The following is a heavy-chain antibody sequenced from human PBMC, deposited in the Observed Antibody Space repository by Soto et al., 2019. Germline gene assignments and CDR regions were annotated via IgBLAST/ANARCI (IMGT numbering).Heavy chain of an antibody. CDR1: RFTFTSYA. Sequence: PXXSLRLSCAASRFTFTSYAMSWVRQAPGKGLEWVSDXSGSGXNTYYAESVKGXFTISRDXXKNTLYLQMNSLRAEDKDVYYCARGNRWEQFAYWGQGTLVTVYS. D-gene: IGHD1-26*01. J-gene: IGHJ4*02. CDR3: ARGNRWEQFAY. V-gene: IGHV3-23*01. CDR2: XSGSGXNT.